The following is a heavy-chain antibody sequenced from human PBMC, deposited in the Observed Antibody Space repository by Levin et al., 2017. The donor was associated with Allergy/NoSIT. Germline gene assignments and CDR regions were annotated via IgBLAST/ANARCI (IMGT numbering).Heavy chain of an antibody. CDR3: ARARGVTRDAFDI. Sequence: GESLKISCAASGFTFSSYGMHWVRQAPGKGLEWVAVIWYDGSNKYYADSVKGRFTISRDNSKNTLYLQMNSLRAEDTAVYYCARARGVTRDAFDIWGQGTMVTVSS. J-gene: IGHJ3*02. CDR1: GFTFSSYG. V-gene: IGHV3-33*01. D-gene: IGHD3-10*01. CDR2: IWYDGSNK.